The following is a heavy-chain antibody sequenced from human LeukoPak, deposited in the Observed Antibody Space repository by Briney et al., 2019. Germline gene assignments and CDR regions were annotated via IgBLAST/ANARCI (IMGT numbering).Heavy chain of an antibody. D-gene: IGHD3-22*01. CDR3: ARDYLVYDSSGWSAFDI. Sequence: SETLSLTCTVSGGSISSYYWSWIRQPPGKGLEWIGYIYYSGSTNYNPSLKSRVTISVDTSKNQFSLKLSSVTAADTAVYYCARDYLVYDSSGWSAFDIWGQGTTVTVSS. CDR1: GGSISSYY. J-gene: IGHJ3*02. CDR2: IYYSGST. V-gene: IGHV4-59*01.